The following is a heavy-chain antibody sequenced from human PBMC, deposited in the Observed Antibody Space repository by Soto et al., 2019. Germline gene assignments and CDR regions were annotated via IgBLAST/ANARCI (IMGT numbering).Heavy chain of an antibody. CDR3: VKDSYADFHRVLSTAEYFFDY. D-gene: IGHD2-15*01. CDR1: GFTFDDYA. V-gene: IGHV3-9*01. J-gene: IGHJ4*01. CDR2: ITWNSGKI. Sequence: SLRLSCTASGFTFDDYAMHWVRQGPGRGLEWVSGITWNSGKIAYADSVKGRFTIARDDDNNSLYLQMNSLRPEDTALYYCVKDSYADFHRVLSTAEYFFDYWGYGTLVTVSS.